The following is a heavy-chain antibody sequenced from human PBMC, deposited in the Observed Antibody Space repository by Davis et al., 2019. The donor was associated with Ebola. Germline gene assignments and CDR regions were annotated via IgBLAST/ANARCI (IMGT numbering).Heavy chain of an antibody. J-gene: IGHJ6*02. CDR3: ARARPAATDYYYYGMDV. V-gene: IGHV1-69*06. Sequence: SVKVSCKASGGTFSSYAINWVRQAPGQGLEWMGGIIPFFDTANYAQNFQGRVTITADKSTSTAYMKLSSLRSEDTAVYYCARARPAATDYYYYGMDVWGQGTTVTVSS. D-gene: IGHD2-2*01. CDR1: GGTFSSYA. CDR2: IIPFFDTA.